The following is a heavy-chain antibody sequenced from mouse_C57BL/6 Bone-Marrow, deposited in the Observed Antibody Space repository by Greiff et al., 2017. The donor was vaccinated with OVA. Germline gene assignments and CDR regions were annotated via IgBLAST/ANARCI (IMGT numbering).Heavy chain of an antibody. Sequence: VQLQQPGTELVKPGASVKLSCTASGYTFTSYWMHWVKQRPGQGLEWIGNINPSNGGTNYNEKLKGKATMTVDKSSSTAYMQLSSLKSEDSSVYYCARDGNYYYAMDYWGQGTSVTVSA. CDR3: ARDGNYYYAMDY. CDR2: INPSNGGT. D-gene: IGHD2-1*01. CDR1: GYTFTSYW. J-gene: IGHJ4*01. V-gene: IGHV1-53*01.